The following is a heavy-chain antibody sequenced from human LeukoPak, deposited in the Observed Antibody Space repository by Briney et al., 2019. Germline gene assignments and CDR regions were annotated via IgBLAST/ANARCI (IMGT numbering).Heavy chain of an antibody. D-gene: IGHD2-15*01. CDR3: ARDHCSANSCYEDYYNGVDV. J-gene: IGHJ6*02. Sequence: ASVKVSCKASGYTFTGYYIHWVRQAPGQGLEWMGWINPDSGGTEYAQRFQGRVTMTRDKSISTAYMELSRLRSDDTAVYYCARDHCSANSCYEDYYNGVDVWGQGTTVTVSS. V-gene: IGHV1-2*02. CDR2: INPDSGGT. CDR1: GYTFTGYY.